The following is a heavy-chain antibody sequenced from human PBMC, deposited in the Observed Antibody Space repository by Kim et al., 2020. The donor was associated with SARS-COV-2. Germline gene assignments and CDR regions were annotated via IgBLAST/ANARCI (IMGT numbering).Heavy chain of an antibody. J-gene: IGHJ6*02. D-gene: IGHD3-22*01. Sequence: GGSLRLSCTASGFTFGDYAMSWVRQAPGKGLEWVGFIRSKAYGGTTEYAASVKGRFTISREDSKSIAYLQMNSLKTEDTAVYYCTRDYDSSGYLKYYYYGMDVWGRETTVTVSS. V-gene: IGHV3-49*04. CDR2: IRSKAYGGTT. CDR1: GFTFGDYA. CDR3: TRDYDSSGYLKYYYYGMDV.